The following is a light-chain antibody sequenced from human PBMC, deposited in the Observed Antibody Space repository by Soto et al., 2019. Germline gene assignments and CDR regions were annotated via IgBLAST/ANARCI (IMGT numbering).Light chain of an antibody. CDR3: QQCGGSPLFS. J-gene: IGKJ3*01. V-gene: IGKV1-39*01. Sequence: DIQMTQSPSSLPADVGDRVTITCRASQSLSDYLNWYQQKPGKAPNLLIHGASTLQSGVPSRFSGGGSGTEFTLTISSLQPEDFAVYYCQQCGGSPLFSFGPGTRVDI. CDR1: QSLSDY. CDR2: GAS.